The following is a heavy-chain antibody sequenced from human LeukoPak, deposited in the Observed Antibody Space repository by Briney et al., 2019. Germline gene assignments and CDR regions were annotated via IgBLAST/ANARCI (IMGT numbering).Heavy chain of an antibody. V-gene: IGHV3-11*01. CDR2: ISSSGNTI. J-gene: IGHJ2*01. D-gene: IGHD6-13*01. CDR3: ARDLAAGDWYFDL. Sequence: GGSLRLSCAASGFTFSDYYMSWIRQAPGKGLEWVSDISSSGNTIYYADSVKGRFTISRDNAKNSLYLQMNSLRAEDTAVYYCARDLAAGDWYFDLWGRGTLVTVSS. CDR1: GFTFSDYY.